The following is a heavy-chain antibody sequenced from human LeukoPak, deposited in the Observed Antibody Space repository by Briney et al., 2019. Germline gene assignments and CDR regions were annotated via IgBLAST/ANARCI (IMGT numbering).Heavy chain of an antibody. J-gene: IGHJ4*02. V-gene: IGHV3-7*01. CDR1: TFTFSSYT. CDR2: IKQDGSEK. CDR3: AKNRGSGSYNDY. Sequence: PGGSLRLSCATSTFTFSSYTMNWVRQAPGKGLEWVANIKQDGSEKNYVDSVKGRFSISRDNAENSLYLQMNSLRAEDTAVYYCAKNRGSGSYNDYWGQGTLVTVSS. D-gene: IGHD3-10*01.